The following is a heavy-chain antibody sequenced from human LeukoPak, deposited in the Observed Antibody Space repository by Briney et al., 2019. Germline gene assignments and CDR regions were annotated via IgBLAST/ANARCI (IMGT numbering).Heavy chain of an antibody. CDR3: AKSLVASSCNTGGP. CDR2: IGGSGADT. V-gene: IGHV3-11*03. CDR1: GFSFSDCY. Sequence: GGSLRLSCAASGFSFSDCYMSWFRQAPGKGPEWLSYIGGSGADTNYADSVKGRFTTSIDNAKSSLYLQMNSLRAEDTAVYYCAKSLVASSCNTGGPWGQGTLVSVFS. D-gene: IGHD2/OR15-2a*01. J-gene: IGHJ1*01.